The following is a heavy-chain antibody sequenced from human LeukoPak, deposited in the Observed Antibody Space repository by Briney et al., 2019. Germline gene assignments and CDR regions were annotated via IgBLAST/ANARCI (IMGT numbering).Heavy chain of an antibody. CDR2: IYSGGST. J-gene: IGHJ4*02. CDR1: GFTVSSNY. D-gene: IGHD2-2*01. CDR3: ARGDSVGYCSSTSCRTDYFDH. V-gene: IGHV3-66*02. Sequence: GGSLRLSCAASGFTVSSNYMSWVRQAPGKGLEWVSVIYSGGSTYYADSVKGRFTISRDNSKNTLYLQMNSLRAEDTAVYYCARGDSVGYCSSTSCRTDYFDHWGQGTLVTVSS.